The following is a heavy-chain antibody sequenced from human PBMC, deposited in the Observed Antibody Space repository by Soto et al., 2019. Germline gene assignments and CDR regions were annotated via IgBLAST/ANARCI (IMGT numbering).Heavy chain of an antibody. J-gene: IGHJ4*02. CDR2: IYYSGST. Sequence: SETLSLTCTVSGGSISSYYWSWIRQPPGKGLEWIGYIYYSGSTNYNPSLKSRVTISVDTSKNQFSLKLSSVTAADTAVYYCARGDLTRFDHWGQGTLVTVSS. V-gene: IGHV4-59*01. CDR1: GGSISSYY. CDR3: ARGDLTRFDH.